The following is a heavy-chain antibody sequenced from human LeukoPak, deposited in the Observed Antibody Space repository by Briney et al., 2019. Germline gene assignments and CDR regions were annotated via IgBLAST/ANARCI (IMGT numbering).Heavy chain of an antibody. V-gene: IGHV4-59*12. CDR2: VHYSGTA. Sequence: SETLSLTCTVSDGSITNYDWSWVRQPPGKGLEFIGHVHYSGTANYNPSLRSRVTISIDTSKNQFSLKLSSVTAADTAVYYCASSRFFDWLFPFDYWGQGTLVTVSS. D-gene: IGHD3-9*01. J-gene: IGHJ4*02. CDR3: ASSRFFDWLFPFDY. CDR1: DGSITNYD.